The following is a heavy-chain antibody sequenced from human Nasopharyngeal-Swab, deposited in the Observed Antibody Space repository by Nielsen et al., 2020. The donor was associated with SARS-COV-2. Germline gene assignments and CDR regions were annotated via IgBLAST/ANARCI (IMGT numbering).Heavy chain of an antibody. D-gene: IGHD1-1*01. CDR1: GFSTTTYG. Sequence: GGSLRLSCAASGFSTTTYGVSWVRQAPGKGLEWVSYINGDSSAKYYVDSVKGRFTISRDNAKNSLYLQMNSLRVEDTAVYYCVRDGYTTGRNDAFDIWGQGTMVTVSS. V-gene: IGHV3-48*01. J-gene: IGHJ3*02. CDR2: INGDSSAK. CDR3: VRDGYTTGRNDAFDI.